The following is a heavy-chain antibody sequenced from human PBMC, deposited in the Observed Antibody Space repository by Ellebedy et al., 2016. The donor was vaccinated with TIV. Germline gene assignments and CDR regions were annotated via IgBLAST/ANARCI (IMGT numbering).Heavy chain of an antibody. J-gene: IGHJ4*02. CDR3: AREAWDGDYYFDY. CDR1: GFTFSSYG. V-gene: IGHV3-30*03. CDR2: MSYNGSDK. Sequence: PGGSLRLSCAASGFTFSSYGMHWVRQAPGTGLEWVAVMSYNGSDKYSADSVKGRFTISRDNSKNTLYLQMNRLRAEDTAVYYCAREAWDGDYYFDYWGQGTLVTVSS. D-gene: IGHD4-17*01.